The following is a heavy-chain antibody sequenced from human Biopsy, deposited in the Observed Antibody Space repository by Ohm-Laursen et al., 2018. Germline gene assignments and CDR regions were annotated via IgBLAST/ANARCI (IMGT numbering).Heavy chain of an antibody. Sequence: GSLRLSCAASGFDFSDYSMSWVRRAPGKGLEWVSSVTTTSSYIYYADSVKGRFTISRDNAKKSLYLQINSLRAEDTAVYYCARAKSVLDYFYGLDVWGQGTTVTVSS. CDR2: VTTTSSYI. D-gene: IGHD5/OR15-5a*01. CDR1: GFDFSDYS. J-gene: IGHJ6*02. CDR3: ARAKSVLDYFYGLDV. V-gene: IGHV3-21*04.